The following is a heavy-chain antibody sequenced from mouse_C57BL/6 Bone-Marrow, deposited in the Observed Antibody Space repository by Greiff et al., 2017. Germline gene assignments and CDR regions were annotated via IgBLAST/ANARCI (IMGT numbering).Heavy chain of an antibody. CDR3: ASHYYGSHYYAMDY. D-gene: IGHD1-1*01. J-gene: IGHJ4*01. V-gene: IGHV2-2*01. Sequence: QVQLKESGPGLVQPSQSLSITCTVSGFSLTSYGVHWVRQPPGKGLEWLGVIWSGGSTDYNAAFISRLSISKDNSKSQVFFKMNSLQADDTAIYYCASHYYGSHYYAMDYWGQGTSVTVSS. CDR2: IWSGGST. CDR1: GFSLTSYG.